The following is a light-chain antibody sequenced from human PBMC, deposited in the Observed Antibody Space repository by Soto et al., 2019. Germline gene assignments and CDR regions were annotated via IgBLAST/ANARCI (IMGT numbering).Light chain of an antibody. V-gene: IGKV3-15*01. CDR2: GAS. J-gene: IGKJ2*01. CDR3: QQFNKWPYT. CDR1: QPVSSN. Sequence: EIMMTQSPATLSVSPGEIVTLSCRASQPVSSNFAWYRQKPGQAPTLLIYGASTRATGVPARFSGSGSGTESTLPISSLQSEDFAVHYCQQFNKWPYTFGQGTKLEIK.